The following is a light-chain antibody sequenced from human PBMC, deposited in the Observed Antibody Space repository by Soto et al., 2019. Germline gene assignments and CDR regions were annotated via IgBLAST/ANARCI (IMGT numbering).Light chain of an antibody. CDR1: SGHNNYA. Sequence: QPVLTQSPSASASLGASVKLTCTLSSGHNNYAIAWHQQQPDKGPRYLMKLNSDGSHNKGYRIPDRFSGSSSGAERHLTISSLQSEDEADYYCQTWGTAIHDVVFGGGTKLTVL. V-gene: IGLV4-69*01. J-gene: IGLJ2*01. CDR3: QTWGTAIHDVV. CDR2: LNSDGSH.